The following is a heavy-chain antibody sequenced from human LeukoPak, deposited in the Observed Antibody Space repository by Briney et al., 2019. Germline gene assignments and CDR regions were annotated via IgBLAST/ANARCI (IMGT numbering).Heavy chain of an antibody. V-gene: IGHV4-59*11. CDR3: AREGRWGMKYYFDS. Sequence: SETLSLTCNVSGGSLTTHYWSWVRQSPDKGLEWIGQVYHTGSTHYNPSLRSRFTISVDTSKNKLFLTLTSVTAADTAVYYCAREGRWGMKYYFDSWGPVTRVIVSS. D-gene: IGHD4-23*01. CDR1: GGSLTTHY. CDR2: VYHTGST. J-gene: IGHJ4*02.